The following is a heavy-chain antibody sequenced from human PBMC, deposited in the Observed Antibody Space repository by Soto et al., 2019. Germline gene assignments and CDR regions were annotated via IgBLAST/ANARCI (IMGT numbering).Heavy chain of an antibody. D-gene: IGHD2-8*01. CDR3: AKNGQPPYYYYGLDV. CDR2: ISGYNGDT. J-gene: IGHJ6*02. CDR1: GYTFSRYG. Sequence: QGQLVQSGGEVKKPGASVKVSCKASGYTFSRYGISWVRQAPGQGLEWMGWISGYNGDTNYAQKFQGRGTMTIDTSXTTAYMELRSLTSDDTAVYYCAKNGQPPYYYYGLDVWGQGTTVTVSS. V-gene: IGHV1-18*01.